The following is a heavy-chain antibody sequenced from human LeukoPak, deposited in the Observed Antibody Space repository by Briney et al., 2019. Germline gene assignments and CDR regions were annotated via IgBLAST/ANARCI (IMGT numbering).Heavy chain of an antibody. CDR2: INGSGGST. CDR1: GFTFSSYA. CDR3: AKDSSSWYIWYYYYYYGMDV. D-gene: IGHD6-13*01. V-gene: IGHV3-23*01. Sequence: GGSLRLSCAASGFTFSSYAMSWVRQAPGKGLEWVSAINGSGGSTYYADSVKGRFTISRDNSKNTLYLQMNSLRAEDTAVYYCAKDSSSWYIWYYYYYYGMDVWGQGTTVTVSS. J-gene: IGHJ6*02.